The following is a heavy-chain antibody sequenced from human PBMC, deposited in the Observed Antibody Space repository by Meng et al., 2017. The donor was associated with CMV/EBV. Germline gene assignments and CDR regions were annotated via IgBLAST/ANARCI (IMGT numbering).Heavy chain of an antibody. Sequence: SVKVSCKASVGTFISYAISWVRQAPGQGLEWRGGIIPILGIANYAQKFQGRVTITADKSTSTAYMELSSLRSEDTAVYYCARGGGAFDIWGQGTMVTVSS. CDR1: VGTFISYA. CDR3: ARGGGAFDI. D-gene: IGHD3-16*01. CDR2: IIPILGIA. V-gene: IGHV1-69*10. J-gene: IGHJ3*02.